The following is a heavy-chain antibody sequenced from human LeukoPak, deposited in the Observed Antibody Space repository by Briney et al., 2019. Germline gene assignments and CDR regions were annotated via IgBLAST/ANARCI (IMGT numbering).Heavy chain of an antibody. Sequence: ASVKVSCKTSGYTFTIYYMHWVRQAPGQGLEWMGTIYPSVDSTTYAQKFQGRVTVTRDTSTSTVYMELSSLRSEDTAVYHCARENGANNYHYKYFDYWGQGTLVTVSS. CDR3: ARENGANNYHYKYFDY. CDR2: IYPSVDST. V-gene: IGHV1-46*01. D-gene: IGHD4/OR15-4a*01. CDR1: GYTFTIYY. J-gene: IGHJ4*02.